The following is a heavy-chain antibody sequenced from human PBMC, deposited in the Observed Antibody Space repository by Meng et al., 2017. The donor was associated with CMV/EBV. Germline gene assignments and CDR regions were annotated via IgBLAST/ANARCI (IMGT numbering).Heavy chain of an antibody. V-gene: IGHV3-11*04. CDR3: ARDGGYHFSPTTNNGMDV. CDR2: ISSSGSTI. D-gene: IGHD3-3*01. J-gene: IGHJ6*02. CDR1: GFIFSDYY. Sequence: GESLKISCVGSGFIFSDYYMSWIRQAPGKGLEWVSYISSSGSTIYYADSVKGRFTISRDNAKNSLYLQMNSLRAEDTAVYYCARDGGYHFSPTTNNGMDVWGQGTTVTVSS.